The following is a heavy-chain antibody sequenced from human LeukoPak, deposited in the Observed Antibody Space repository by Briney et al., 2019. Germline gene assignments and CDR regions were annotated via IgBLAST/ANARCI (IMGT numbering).Heavy chain of an antibody. CDR3: ARVEGTTGYYNYYYMDV. CDR1: GLTFRSYW. CDR2: IKQDGSEK. D-gene: IGHD1-14*01. V-gene: IGHV3-7*02. J-gene: IGHJ6*03. Sequence: GGSLRLSCAASGLTFRSYWMSWVRQAPGKGLEWVANIKQDGSEKYYVDSVKGRLTISRDNAKNSLYLQMNSLRAEDTAVYYCARVEGTTGYYNYYYMDVWGKGTMVTVSS.